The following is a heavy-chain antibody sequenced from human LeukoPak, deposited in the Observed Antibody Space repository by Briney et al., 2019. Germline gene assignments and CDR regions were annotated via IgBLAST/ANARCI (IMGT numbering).Heavy chain of an antibody. Sequence: PSETLSLTCAVYGGSFSGYYWSWIRQPPGKGLEWIGEINHSGSTNYNPSLKSRVTISVDTSKNQFSLKLSSVTAADTAVYYCARGRPSEYYYYYYMDVWGKGTRSPSP. CDR2: INHSGST. CDR1: GGSFSGYY. V-gene: IGHV4-34*01. CDR3: ARGRPSEYYYYYYMDV. J-gene: IGHJ6*03.